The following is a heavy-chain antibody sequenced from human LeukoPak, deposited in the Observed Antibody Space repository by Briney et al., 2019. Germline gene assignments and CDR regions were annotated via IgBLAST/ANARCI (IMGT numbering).Heavy chain of an antibody. CDR3: ARATNGASDY. V-gene: IGHV4-30-2*01. D-gene: IGHD1-14*01. Sequence: PQTLSLTCAVSGGSISSGGYSWSWIRQPPGKGLEWIGYIYHSGSTYYNPSLKSRVTISVDRSKNQFSLKLSSVTAADTAVYYCARATNGASDYWGQGTLVTVSS. CDR1: GGSISSGGYS. CDR2: IYHSGST. J-gene: IGHJ4*02.